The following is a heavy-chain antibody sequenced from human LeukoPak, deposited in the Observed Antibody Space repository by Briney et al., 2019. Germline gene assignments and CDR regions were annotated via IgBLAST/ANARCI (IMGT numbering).Heavy chain of an antibody. J-gene: IGHJ4*02. V-gene: IGHV5-51*01. Sequence: GESLKISCKGSGYSFTSYWIGWVRQMPGKGLEWMGIIYPGDSDTRYSPSFQGQVTISADKSISTAYLQWSSLKASDTAMYYCARLSRDIVVVPAAMSLGYWGQGTLVTVSS. D-gene: IGHD2-2*01. CDR2: IYPGDSDT. CDR1: GYSFTSYW. CDR3: ARLSRDIVVVPAAMSLGY.